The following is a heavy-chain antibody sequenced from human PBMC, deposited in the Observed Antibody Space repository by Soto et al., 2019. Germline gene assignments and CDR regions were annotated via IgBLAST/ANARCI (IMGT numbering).Heavy chain of an antibody. V-gene: IGHV3-30*18. CDR1: GFTFSSYG. CDR3: AKDGHCISTSCYVWLYYYYGMDV. J-gene: IGHJ6*02. CDR2: ISYDGSNK. D-gene: IGHD2-2*01. Sequence: PGGSLRLSCAASGFTFSSYGMHWVRQAPGKGLEWVAVISYDGSNKYYADSVKGRFTISRDNSKNTLYLQMNSLRAEDTAVYYCAKDGHCISTSCYVWLYYYYGMDVWGQGTTVIVSS.